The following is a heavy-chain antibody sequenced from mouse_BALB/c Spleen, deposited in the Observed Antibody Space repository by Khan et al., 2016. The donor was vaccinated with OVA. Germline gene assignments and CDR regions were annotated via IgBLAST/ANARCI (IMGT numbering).Heavy chain of an antibody. V-gene: IGHV1S137*01. Sequence: QVQLKESGAELVRPGVSVKISCKGSGYTFTDYAMHWVKQSHAKSLEWIGVISTFYGDATYNQMFKGKATMTVDKSSSTAYMELARLTSEDSAISYCARGSGNSRFAYWGQGTLVIVSA. D-gene: IGHD1-3*01. CDR2: ISTFYGDA. CDR1: GYTFTDYA. J-gene: IGHJ3*01. CDR3: ARGSGNSRFAY.